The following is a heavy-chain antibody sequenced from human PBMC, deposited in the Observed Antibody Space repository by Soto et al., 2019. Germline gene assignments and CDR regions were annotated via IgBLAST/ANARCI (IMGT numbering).Heavy chain of an antibody. Sequence: QVQLVQSGAEVKKPGSSVKVSCKASGGTFSSYAINWVRQAPGQGLEWMGGIIRIFGTPDYAQRFQGRVTLAADDSTSTAYLELSSLRSEDTSVYYCARQGSNEYYYYGMDVWGQGTTVTVSS. CDR1: GGTFSSYA. J-gene: IGHJ6*02. D-gene: IGHD3-10*01. CDR2: IIRIFGTP. CDR3: ARQGSNEYYYYGMDV. V-gene: IGHV1-69*12.